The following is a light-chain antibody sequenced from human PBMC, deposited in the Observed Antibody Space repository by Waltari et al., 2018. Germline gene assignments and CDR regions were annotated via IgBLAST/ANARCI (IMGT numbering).Light chain of an antibody. CDR3: QQSYSTPPYT. J-gene: IGKJ2*01. Sequence: DIQMTQSPSSLSASVGDRVTIPCQASQSISSYLNGYQQKPGKAPKPLIYAASSLQSGVPSRFSGSGSGTDFTLTISSLQPEDFATYYCQQSYSTPPYTFGQGTKLEIK. CDR1: QSISSY. CDR2: AAS. V-gene: IGKV1-39*01.